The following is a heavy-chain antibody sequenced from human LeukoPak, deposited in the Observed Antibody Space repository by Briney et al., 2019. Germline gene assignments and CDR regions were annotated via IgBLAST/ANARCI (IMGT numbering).Heavy chain of an antibody. CDR1: GFTFSNYA. CDR3: AKDRGLAVAGSEFDY. J-gene: IGHJ4*02. Sequence: GRCLRLACAASGFTFSNYAMHWVRHAPGEGRGWGVVIFYDGSIPSYADSVRGRSTISRDNSKNTLYLQKNSLRGEDTAVYYCAKDRGLAVAGSEFDYWGQPTLVSDSS. V-gene: IGHV3-30*04. CDR2: IFYDGSIP. D-gene: IGHD6-19*01.